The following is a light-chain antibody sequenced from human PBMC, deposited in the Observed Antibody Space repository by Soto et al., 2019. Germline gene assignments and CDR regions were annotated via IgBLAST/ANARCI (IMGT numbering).Light chain of an antibody. CDR1: SSNIGSNY. J-gene: IGLJ2*01. CDR2: RNN. CDR3: AAWDDSLSGVI. V-gene: IGLV1-47*01. Sequence: QPVLIQPPSASGTPGQRVTISCSGSSSNIGSNYVYWYQQLPGTAPKLLIYRNNQRPSGVPDRFSGSKSGTSASLAISGLRSEDEADYYCAAWDDSLSGVIFGGGTKVTVL.